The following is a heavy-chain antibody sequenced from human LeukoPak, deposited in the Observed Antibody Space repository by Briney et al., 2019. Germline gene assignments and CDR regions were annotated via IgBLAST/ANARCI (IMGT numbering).Heavy chain of an antibody. CDR3: ARHLYDYDSSGYYRNWFDP. CDR2: IYYSGST. CDR1: GGSISSSSYY. D-gene: IGHD3-22*01. V-gene: IGHV4-39*01. Sequence: SETLSLTCTVSGGSISSSSYYWGWIRQPPGKGLEWIGSIYYSGSTYYNPSLKSRVTISVDTSKNLFSLKLSSVTAADTAVYYCARHLYDYDSSGYYRNWFDPWGQGTLVTVSS. J-gene: IGHJ5*02.